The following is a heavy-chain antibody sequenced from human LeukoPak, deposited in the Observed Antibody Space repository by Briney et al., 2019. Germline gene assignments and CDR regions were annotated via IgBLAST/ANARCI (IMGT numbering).Heavy chain of an antibody. V-gene: IGHV4-59*01. D-gene: IGHD6-6*01. CDR2: IYYSGST. CDR1: GGSISSYY. J-gene: IGHJ6*03. Sequence: SETLSLTCTVSGGSISSYYWTWFRQPPGEGLEYIGFIYYSGSTKYNPSLKSRVTMSLDTSKNQFSLKLTSVTAADTAVYYCARHIAARLASGYYYYMDVWGKGTTVTVSS. CDR3: ARHIAARLASGYYYYMDV.